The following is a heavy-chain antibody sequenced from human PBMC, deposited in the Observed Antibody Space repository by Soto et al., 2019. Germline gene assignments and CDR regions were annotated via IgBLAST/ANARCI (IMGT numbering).Heavy chain of an antibody. CDR1: GFKFSNYA. V-gene: IGHV3-23*01. CDR2: ISATGGGT. J-gene: IGHJ4*02. CDR3: ARESEDLTSNFDY. Sequence: GGSLGLSCAASGFKFSNYAMSWVRQAPGKGLEWVSLISATGGGTYYADSVKGRFTISRDNAKNSLYLEMNSLRAEDTAVYYCARESEDLTSNFDYWGQGTLVTVSS.